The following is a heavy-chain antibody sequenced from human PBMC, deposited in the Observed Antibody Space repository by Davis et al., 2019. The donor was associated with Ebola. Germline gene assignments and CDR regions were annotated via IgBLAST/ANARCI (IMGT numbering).Heavy chain of an antibody. CDR3: VSKTAAGFNFDR. J-gene: IGHJ4*02. CDR2: IRYDGSHE. D-gene: IGHD6-13*01. CDR1: GFTFKYYD. Sequence: GESLKISCAAFGFTFKYYDMHWVRQAPGKGLEWVAFIRYDGSHETYADSVTGRFTISRANSKNTLFLQMNSLRGGDTAIYSCVSKTAAGFNFDRWGQGAPVTVSS. V-gene: IGHV3-30*02.